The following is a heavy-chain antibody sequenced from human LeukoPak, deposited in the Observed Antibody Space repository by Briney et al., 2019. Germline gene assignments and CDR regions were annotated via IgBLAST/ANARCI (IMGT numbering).Heavy chain of an antibody. D-gene: IGHD2-2*01. V-gene: IGHV1-18*01. CDR1: GFTFTNYG. Sequence: ASVKVSCKAPGFTFTNYGFSWVRQAPGQGLEWMGWISAYNGNTNYAEKFQGRSTMTTDTSTSTAYMELRSLRADDTAVYYCARGGLSSRIDYWGQGTLVTVSS. J-gene: IGHJ4*02. CDR2: ISAYNGNT. CDR3: ARGGLSSRIDY.